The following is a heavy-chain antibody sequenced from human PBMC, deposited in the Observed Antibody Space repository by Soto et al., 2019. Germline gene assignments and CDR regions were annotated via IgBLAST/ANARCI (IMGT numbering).Heavy chain of an antibody. D-gene: IGHD1-26*01. J-gene: IGHJ6*02. CDR3: ARQRPTDGRWEFANYYGMDV. Sequence: SETLSLTCTISGGSISVYYWSWIRQPPGQALEWIGYIYDSGSPYYNPSLRSRVIISADTSKNQFSLKLSSVTAADTAVYYCARQRPTDGRWEFANYYGMDVWGQGTPVTVSS. V-gene: IGHV4-59*08. CDR1: GGSISVYY. CDR2: IYDSGSP.